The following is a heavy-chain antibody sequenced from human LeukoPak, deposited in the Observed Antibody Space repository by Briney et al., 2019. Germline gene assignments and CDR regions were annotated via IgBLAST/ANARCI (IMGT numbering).Heavy chain of an antibody. D-gene: IGHD3-22*01. Sequence: ASVKVSCKASGYTFTSYGISWVRQAPGQGLEWMGWISAYNGNTNYAQKLQGRVTMATDTSTSTAYMELRSLRSDDTAVYYCARDRYYDSSGYHYSPFDYWGQGTLVTVSS. CDR2: ISAYNGNT. CDR3: ARDRYYDSSGYHYSPFDY. V-gene: IGHV1-18*01. CDR1: GYTFTSYG. J-gene: IGHJ4*02.